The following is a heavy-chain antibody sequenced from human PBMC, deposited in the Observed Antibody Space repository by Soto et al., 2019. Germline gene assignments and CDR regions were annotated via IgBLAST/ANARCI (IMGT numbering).Heavy chain of an antibody. CDR1: GGSISSYY. J-gene: IGHJ3*02. CDR2: IYYSGST. CDR3: ASTTQVLRRGAFDI. Sequence: SETLSLTCTVSGGSISSYYWSWIRQPPGKGLEWIGYIYYSGSTNYNPSLKSRVTISVDTSKNQFSLKLSSVTAADTAVYYCASTTQVLRRGAFDICGQRTMVTVSS. V-gene: IGHV4-59*01. D-gene: IGHD2-15*01.